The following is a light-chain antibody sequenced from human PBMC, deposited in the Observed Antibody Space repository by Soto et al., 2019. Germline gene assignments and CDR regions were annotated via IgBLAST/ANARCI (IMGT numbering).Light chain of an antibody. CDR2: GAS. CDR3: QQYDNSPIT. J-gene: IGKJ5*01. CDR1: QKISSSF. Sequence: TESPATLSVSPGETASLSFGASQKISSSFLAWYQQKTGQAPRILIYGASSRATGIPDRFSGSGSETDLNLTISRLEPEDFAVYYCQQYDNSPITFGQGTRLDIK. V-gene: IGKV3-20*01.